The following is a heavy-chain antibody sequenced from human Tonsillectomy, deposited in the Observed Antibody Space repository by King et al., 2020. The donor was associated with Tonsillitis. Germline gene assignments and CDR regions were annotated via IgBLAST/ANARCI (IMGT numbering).Heavy chain of an antibody. Sequence: QLVESGGGLVQPGGSLRLSCAVSGLTFNSYAMSWVRQAPGKGLEGVSTINFSGDSTYFAASVKGRFTISRANSKNTLYLQMNSLRAEDTAVYYCANDWDYDGSAYSQYGLDVWGQGTTVTVSS. V-gene: IGHV3-23*04. CDR2: INFSGDST. J-gene: IGHJ6*02. D-gene: IGHD3-22*01. CDR3: ANDWDYDGSAYSQYGLDV. CDR1: GLTFNSYA.